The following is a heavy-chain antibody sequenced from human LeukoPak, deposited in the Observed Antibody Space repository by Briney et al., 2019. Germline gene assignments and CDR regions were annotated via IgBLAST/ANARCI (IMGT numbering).Heavy chain of an antibody. J-gene: IGHJ4*02. Sequence: PSDTQSLTCAVYGAFFSGYYWGWVRQPPGKGLEWIGEINNSGSTNYNPSLKSSVNISVDTSKNQFSLKLSSVNTADTAVYYCARTDYQLLWFGELSTFSIDYWGQGTLVTVSS. D-gene: IGHD3-10*01. CDR1: GAFFSGYY. V-gene: IGHV4-34*01. CDR3: ARTDYQLLWFGELSTFSIDY. CDR2: INNSGST.